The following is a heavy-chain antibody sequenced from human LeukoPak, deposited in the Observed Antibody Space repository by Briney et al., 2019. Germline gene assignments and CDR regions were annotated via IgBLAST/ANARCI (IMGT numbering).Heavy chain of an antibody. CDR1: GFTFSSYG. J-gene: IGHJ3*02. Sequence: GGSLRLSCAASGFTFSSYGMHWVRQAPGKGLEWVAFIRYDGSNKYYADSVKGRFTISRDNSKNTLYLQMNSLRAEDTAVYYCAKDDLDIVVVPAAIPGAAFDIWGQGTMVTVSS. CDR3: AKDDLDIVVVPAAIPGAAFDI. CDR2: IRYDGSNK. V-gene: IGHV3-30*02. D-gene: IGHD2-2*02.